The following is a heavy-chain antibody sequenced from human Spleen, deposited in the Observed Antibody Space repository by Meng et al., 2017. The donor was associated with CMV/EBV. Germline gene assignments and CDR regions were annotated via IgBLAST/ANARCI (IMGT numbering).Heavy chain of an antibody. CDR3: ARGTRNTAMAS. CDR2: IFYSGST. CDR1: GGSISTHY. D-gene: IGHD5-18*01. V-gene: IGHV4-59*11. Sequence: SETLSLTCTVSGGSISTHYWSWIRQPPGKGLERIGYIFYSGSTSYNPSLKSRVTISVDRSKNQFSLKLSSMTAADTAVYYCARGTRNTAMASWGQGTLVTVSS. J-gene: IGHJ5*02.